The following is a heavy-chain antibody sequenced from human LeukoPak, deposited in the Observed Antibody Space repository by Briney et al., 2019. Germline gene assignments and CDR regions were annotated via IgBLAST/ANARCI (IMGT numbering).Heavy chain of an antibody. CDR2: ISSSGSTI. V-gene: IGHV3-48*03. CDR3: ARDGYYYDSSGYYPPAYFQH. Sequence: GGSLRLSCAASGFTFSSYEMNWVRQAPGKGLEWVSYISSSGSTIYYADSVKGRFTISRDNAKNSLYLQMNSLRAEDTAVYYCARDGYYYDSSGYYPPAYFQHWGQGTLVTVSS. J-gene: IGHJ1*01. D-gene: IGHD3-22*01. CDR1: GFTFSSYE.